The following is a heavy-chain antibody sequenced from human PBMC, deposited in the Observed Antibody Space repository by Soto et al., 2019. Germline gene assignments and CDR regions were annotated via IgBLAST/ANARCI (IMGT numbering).Heavy chain of an antibody. Sequence: RLSCVGSGFTFSTYWMSWVRQAPGKGLEWVGNIKPDGSDKYYQESVAGRFTISRDNAKNSLFLQMNSLRAEDTAVYYCARGVPGIAVAASDSWGQGTLVTVSS. D-gene: IGHD6-19*01. CDR1: GFTFSTYW. CDR3: ARGVPGIAVAASDS. CDR2: IKPDGSDK. J-gene: IGHJ4*02. V-gene: IGHV3-7*01.